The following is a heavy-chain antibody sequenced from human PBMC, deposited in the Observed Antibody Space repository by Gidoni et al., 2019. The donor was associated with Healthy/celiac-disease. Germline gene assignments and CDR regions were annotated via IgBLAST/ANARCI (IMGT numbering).Heavy chain of an antibody. CDR3: ARTFSLKIVAMGPFDY. CDR2: ISSSASTI. V-gene: IGHV3-48*03. D-gene: IGHD5-18*01. J-gene: IGHJ4*02. CDR1: GFTFSSYE. Sequence: EVQLVESGGGLVQPGGSLRLSWAASGFTFSSYEMNWVRQAPGKGLEWVAYISSSASTIYYADSVKGRFTISRDNAKNSLYLQMNSLRAEDTAVYYCARTFSLKIVAMGPFDYWGQGTLVTVSS.